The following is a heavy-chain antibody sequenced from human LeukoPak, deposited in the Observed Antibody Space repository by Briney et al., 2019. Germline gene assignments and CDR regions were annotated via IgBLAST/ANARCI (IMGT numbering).Heavy chain of an antibody. CDR2: IYPGDSDT. Sequence: GESLKISSKGSGYSFTSYWIGWVRQMPGKGLEWMGIIYPGDSDTRYSPSFQGQVTISADKSISTAYLQWSSLKASDTAMYYCARTSSLSGSYDGGFDYWGQGTLVTVSS. J-gene: IGHJ4*02. CDR1: GYSFTSYW. D-gene: IGHD1-26*01. V-gene: IGHV5-51*01. CDR3: ARTSSLSGSYDGGFDY.